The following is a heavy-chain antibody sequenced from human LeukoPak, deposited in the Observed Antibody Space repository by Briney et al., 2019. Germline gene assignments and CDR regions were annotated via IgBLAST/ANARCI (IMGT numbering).Heavy chain of an antibody. CDR3: ARASLRFLEWPHNWFDP. J-gene: IGHJ5*02. D-gene: IGHD3-3*01. CDR2: TYYRSKWYN. Sequence: SQTLSLTCAISGDSVSSNSAAWTWIRQSPSRGLEWLGRTYYRSKWYNDYTVSVKSRITINPDTSKNQFSLQLNSVTPEDTAVYYCARASLRFLEWPHNWFDPWGQGTLVTVSS. CDR1: GDSVSSNSAA. V-gene: IGHV6-1*01.